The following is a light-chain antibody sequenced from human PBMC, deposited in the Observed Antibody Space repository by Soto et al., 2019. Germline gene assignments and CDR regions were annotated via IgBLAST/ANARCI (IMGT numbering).Light chain of an antibody. CDR3: QKYNSAPWT. Sequence: DIQMTQSPSSLAASVGDRVTITCRASHGISNYVAWYQQKPGKVTKVLIYCASTLQSGVPPRFSGSGSGTDFTLTISSLQPEDVATYYCQKYNSAPWTFGPGTKVDIK. J-gene: IGKJ1*01. CDR1: HGISNY. V-gene: IGKV1-27*01. CDR2: CAS.